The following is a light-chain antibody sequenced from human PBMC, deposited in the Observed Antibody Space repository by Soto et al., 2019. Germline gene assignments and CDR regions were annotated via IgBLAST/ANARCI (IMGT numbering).Light chain of an antibody. Sequence: QSPLTQPASVSGSPGQSITISCTGTSSDVGGYNYVSWYQQHPGKAPKLMIYDVSNRPSGVSNRFSGSKSGNTASLTISGLQAEDEADYYCSSYTSSSTPYVFGTGTKLTVL. V-gene: IGLV2-14*01. CDR3: SSYTSSSTPYV. CDR2: DVS. J-gene: IGLJ1*01. CDR1: SSDVGGYNY.